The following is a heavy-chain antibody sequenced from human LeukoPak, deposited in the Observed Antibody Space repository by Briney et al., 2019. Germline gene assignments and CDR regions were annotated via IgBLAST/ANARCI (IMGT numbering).Heavy chain of an antibody. CDR3: ARAPQGSGSLWILWGTRGYYMDV. CDR1: GGSISSGSYY. J-gene: IGHJ6*03. CDR2: INHSGST. V-gene: IGHV4-39*07. D-gene: IGHD3-10*01. Sequence: PSETLSLTCTVSGGSISSGSYYWGWIRQPPGKGLEWIGEINHSGSTNYNPSLKSRVTISVDTSKNQFSLKLSSVTAADTAVYYCARAPQGSGSLWILWGTRGYYMDVWGKGTTVTVSS.